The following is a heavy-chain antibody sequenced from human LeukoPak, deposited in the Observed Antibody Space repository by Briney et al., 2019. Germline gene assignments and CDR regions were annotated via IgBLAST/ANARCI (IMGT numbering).Heavy chain of an antibody. Sequence: GVSLRLSCAASGFTFSSYAMHGVRQAPGKGLEWVAVISYDGSNKYYADSVKGRFTISRDNSKNKLYLQMNSLRAEDTAVYYCARDSTSSGSFLPFYYYYYGMDVWGQGTTVTVSS. V-gene: IGHV3-30*04. J-gene: IGHJ6*02. D-gene: IGHD1-26*01. CDR2: ISYDGSNK. CDR3: ARDSTSSGSFLPFYYYYYGMDV. CDR1: GFTFSSYA.